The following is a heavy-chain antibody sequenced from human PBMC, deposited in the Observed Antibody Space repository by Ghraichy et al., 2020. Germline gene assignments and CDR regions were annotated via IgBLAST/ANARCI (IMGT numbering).Heavy chain of an antibody. J-gene: IGHJ3*02. CDR2: IRGSGSST. CDR1: GFTFSSYA. Sequence: GGSLRLSCAASGFTFSSYAMSWVRQAPGKGLEWVSAIRGSGSSTYYTDSVKGRFTISRDNSKNTLYLQMNSLRAEDTAVYYCAKDRDYSDSSGYYFNAFDIWCQRTMVTVSS. CDR3: AKDRDYSDSSGYYFNAFDI. V-gene: IGHV3-23*01. D-gene: IGHD3-22*01.